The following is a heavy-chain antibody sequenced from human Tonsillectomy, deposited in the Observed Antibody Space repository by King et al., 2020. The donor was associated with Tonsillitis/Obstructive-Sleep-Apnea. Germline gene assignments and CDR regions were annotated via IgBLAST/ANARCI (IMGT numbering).Heavy chain of an antibody. Sequence: TLKESGPTLVKPTQTLTLTCTFSGFSLTTSGVGVGWIRQPPGKALEWLALIYWDDDKCYSPSLKSRLTITRDTSKSQVLLTMTDMDPVDTATYYCAHSISAPQPRYYYYSYYMDVWGEGTTVTVFS. J-gene: IGHJ6*03. CDR3: AHSISAPQPRYYYYSYYMDV. D-gene: IGHD1-14*01. CDR2: IYWDDDK. CDR1: GFSLTTSGVG. V-gene: IGHV2-5*02.